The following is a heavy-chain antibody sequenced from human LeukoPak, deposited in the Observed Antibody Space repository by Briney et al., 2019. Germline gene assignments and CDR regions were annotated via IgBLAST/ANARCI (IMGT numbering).Heavy chain of an antibody. D-gene: IGHD4-17*01. CDR2: ISSGGTSI. CDR3: ARDGDYVDYYGMDV. Sequence: LSLTCAVYGGSFSGYYWNWIRQAPGKGLEWLCYISSGGTSIYYADSVKGRFTISRDNAKNSLYLQMNSLRAEDTAVYSCARDGDYVDYYGMDVWGQGTTVTVSS. CDR1: GGSFSGYY. J-gene: IGHJ6*02. V-gene: IGHV3-11*01.